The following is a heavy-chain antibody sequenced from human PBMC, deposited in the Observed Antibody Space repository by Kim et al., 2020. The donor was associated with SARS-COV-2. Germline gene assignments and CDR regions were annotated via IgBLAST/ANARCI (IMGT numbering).Heavy chain of an antibody. CDR2: IYYSETT. CDR3: ARRDYTYYYAMDV. D-gene: IGHD4-17*01. V-gene: IGHV4-39*01. Sequence: SQTLSLTCAVSGGSISISNYYWGWVRQPPGKGLEWIGDIYYSETTYYNPSLKSRVTISIDTSKNQFSLKLRSVTAADTAVYYCARRDYTYYYAMDVWGQGTTVTVSS. CDR1: GGSISISNYY. J-gene: IGHJ6*02.